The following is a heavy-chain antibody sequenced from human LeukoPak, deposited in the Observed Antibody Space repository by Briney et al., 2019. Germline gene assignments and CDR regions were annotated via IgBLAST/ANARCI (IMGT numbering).Heavy chain of an antibody. J-gene: IGHJ4*02. Sequence: GGSLRLSCAASGFTFSSYWIRWVRQAPGKGLEWVANIKQDGSEKYYVDSVKGRFTISRDNAKNSLYLQMNSLRSEDTAVYYCARGGSPGWLRVGYWGQGTLVTVSS. D-gene: IGHD5-12*01. CDR2: IKQDGSEK. CDR3: ARGGSPGWLRVGY. V-gene: IGHV3-7*01. CDR1: GFTFSSYW.